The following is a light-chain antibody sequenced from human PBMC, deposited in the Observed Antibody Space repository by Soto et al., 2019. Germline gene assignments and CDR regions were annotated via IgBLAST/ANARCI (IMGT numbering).Light chain of an antibody. V-gene: IGKV3-15*01. CDR2: YAS. CDR1: ESVHRN. Sequence: EVVMTQSPATLSVSPGERVTLSCRASESVHRNLAWYQQKPGQGPSLLIYYASTRATGVPDRFTGSGSGTEFTLTISSLQSEDFGVDHCQHYSNWPPPFGPGTKVEIK. CDR3: QHYSNWPPP. J-gene: IGKJ3*01.